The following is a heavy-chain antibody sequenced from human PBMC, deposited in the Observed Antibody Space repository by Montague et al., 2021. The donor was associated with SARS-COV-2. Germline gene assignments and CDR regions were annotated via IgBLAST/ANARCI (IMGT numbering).Heavy chain of an antibody. CDR1: GGSISSGSYY. CDR3: ARVPPDYYDRSGYYSGAFDN. V-gene: IGHV4-61*02. Sequence: TLSLTCTVSGGSISSGSYYWSWIRQPAGKGLEWIGRIYTSGSNNYNPSIKSRVTISVDTSKNQFSLKLSIVTAADTAVYYWARVPPDYYDRSGYYSGAFDNWGQGTMVTVSS. J-gene: IGHJ3*02. CDR2: IYTSGSN. D-gene: IGHD3-22*01.